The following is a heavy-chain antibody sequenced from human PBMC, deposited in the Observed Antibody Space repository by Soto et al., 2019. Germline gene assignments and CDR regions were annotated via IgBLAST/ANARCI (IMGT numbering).Heavy chain of an antibody. CDR1: GYTFNSYG. D-gene: IGHD3-22*01. Sequence: QVQLVQSGAEVKRPGASVKVSCRVAGYTFNSYGISWMRQAPGQGLEGMGWVSGNNGDTKYVEKYQGRVTMTIDTSTSTAYMELRSLRSDDTAVYYCARDISYYHDYSGYSNFDYWGQGTLVTVS. CDR2: VSGNNGDT. CDR3: ARDISYYHDYSGYSNFDY. J-gene: IGHJ4*02. V-gene: IGHV1-18*01.